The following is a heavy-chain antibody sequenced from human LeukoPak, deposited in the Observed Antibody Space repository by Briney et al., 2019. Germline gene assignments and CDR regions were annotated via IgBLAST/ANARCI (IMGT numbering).Heavy chain of an antibody. CDR3: ARARREQQLKYYYYYMDA. Sequence: ASVKVSCKASGYTFTGYYMHWVRQAPGQGLEWMGWINPNSGGTNYAQKFQGRVTMTRDTSISTAYMELSRLRSDDTAVYYCARARREQQLKYYYYYMDAWGKGTTVTVSS. D-gene: IGHD6-13*01. CDR2: INPNSGGT. J-gene: IGHJ6*03. V-gene: IGHV1-2*02. CDR1: GYTFTGYY.